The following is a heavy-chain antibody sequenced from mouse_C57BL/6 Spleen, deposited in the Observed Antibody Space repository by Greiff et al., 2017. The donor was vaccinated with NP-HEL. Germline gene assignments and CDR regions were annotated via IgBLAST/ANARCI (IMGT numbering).Heavy chain of an antibody. CDR2: IYPGSGNT. V-gene: IGHV1-76*01. D-gene: IGHD1-1*01. Sequence: QVQLQQSGAELVRPGASVKLSCKASGYTFTDYYINWVKQRPGQGLEWIARIYPGSGNTYYNEKFKGKATLTAEKSSSTAYMQLSSLTSEDSAVYFCARSLITTVVARNYFDYWGQGTTLTVSS. J-gene: IGHJ2*01. CDR3: ARSLITTVVARNYFDY. CDR1: GYTFTDYY.